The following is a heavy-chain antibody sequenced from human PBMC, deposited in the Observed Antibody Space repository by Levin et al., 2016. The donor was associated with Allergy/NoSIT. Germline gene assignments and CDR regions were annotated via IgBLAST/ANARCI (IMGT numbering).Heavy chain of an antibody. CDR2: IYRGGTT. Sequence: GESLKISCAATGYTFDRYWMHWVRQAPGKGLEWVSVIYRGGTTFHADSVKGRFTISRDTSKNTLNLQMNSLRAEDTAVYHCATVKGDWGPFDSWGQGILVTVSS. CDR1: GYTFDRYW. CDR3: ATVKGDWGPFDS. D-gene: IGHD3/OR15-3a*01. J-gene: IGHJ4*02. V-gene: IGHV3-66*01.